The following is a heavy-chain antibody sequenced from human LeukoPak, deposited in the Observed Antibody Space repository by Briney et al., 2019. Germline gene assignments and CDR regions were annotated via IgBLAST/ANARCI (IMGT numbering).Heavy chain of an antibody. CDR3: ARGARGSYSY. D-gene: IGHD1-26*01. CDR2: IYYSGST. Sequence: PSETLSLTCTVSGASISDYYWSWIRQPPGKGLEWIGYIYYSGSTNYNPSLKSRVTISVDTSKNQFSLKLSSVTAADTAVYYCARGARGSYSYWGQGTLVTVSS. J-gene: IGHJ4*02. V-gene: IGHV4-59*08. CDR1: GASISDYY.